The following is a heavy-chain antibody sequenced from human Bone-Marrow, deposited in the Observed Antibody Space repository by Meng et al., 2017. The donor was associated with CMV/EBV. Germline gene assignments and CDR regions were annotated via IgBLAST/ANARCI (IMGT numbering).Heavy chain of an antibody. Sequence: GSLRLSCTVSGGSISSSSYYWGWIRQPPGKGLEWIGSIYYSGSTYYNPSLKSRVTISVDTSKNQFSLKLSSVTAADTAVYYCARDSFYDYVWGSYRLFDYRGEATLVAFSS. CDR3: ARDSFYDYVWGSYRLFDY. J-gene: IGHJ4*02. CDR1: GGSISSSSYY. V-gene: IGHV4-39*07. CDR2: IYYSGST. D-gene: IGHD3-16*02.